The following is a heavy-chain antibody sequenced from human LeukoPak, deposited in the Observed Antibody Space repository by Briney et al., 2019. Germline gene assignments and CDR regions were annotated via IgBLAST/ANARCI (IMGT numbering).Heavy chain of an antibody. CDR1: GYTFTGYY. CDR3: ARESVPAVAARRGLNY. Sequence: GASVKVSCKASGYTFTGYYMHWVRQAPGQGLEWMGWINPNSGGTNNAQRFQGRVTMTRDTSISTVYMEMSRPRSDDTAVYYCARESVPAVAARRGLNYWGQGTLVAVSS. V-gene: IGHV1-2*02. J-gene: IGHJ4*02. CDR2: INPNSGGT. D-gene: IGHD6-6*01.